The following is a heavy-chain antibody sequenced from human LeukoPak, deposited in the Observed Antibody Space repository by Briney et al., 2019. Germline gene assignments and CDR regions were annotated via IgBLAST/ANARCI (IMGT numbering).Heavy chain of an antibody. J-gene: IGHJ6*02. CDR2: IIPILGIA. D-gene: IGHD2-2*01. CDR1: GGTFISYA. CDR3: ATESGEYCSSTSCYGYYYYGMDV. Sequence: SVKVSCKASGGTFISYAISWVRQAPGQGLEWMGRIIPILGIANYAQKFQGRVTITADKSTSTAYMELSSLRSEDTAVYYCATESGEYCSSTSCYGYYYYGMDVWGQGTTVTVSS. V-gene: IGHV1-69*04.